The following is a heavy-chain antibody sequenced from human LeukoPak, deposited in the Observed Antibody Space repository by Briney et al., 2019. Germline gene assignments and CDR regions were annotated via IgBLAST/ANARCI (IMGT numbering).Heavy chain of an antibody. CDR2: IIPILGIA. CDR1: GCTFSSYA. D-gene: IGHD6-13*01. Sequence: SVKVSCKSSGCTFSSYAISWVRQAPGQGLEWMGRIIPILGIANYAQKFQGRVTITADNSTSTAYMELSSLRSEDTAVYYCASPTPGIAAAGRWYYFDYWGQGTLVTVSS. CDR3: ASPTPGIAAAGRWYYFDY. J-gene: IGHJ4*02. V-gene: IGHV1-69*04.